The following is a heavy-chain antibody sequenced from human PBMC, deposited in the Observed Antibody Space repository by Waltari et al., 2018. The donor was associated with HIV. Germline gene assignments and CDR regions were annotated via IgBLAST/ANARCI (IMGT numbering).Heavy chain of an antibody. V-gene: IGHV3-9*01. CDR3: TKDSHSSSSLGGVFDS. CDR2: ISWNSGIM. Sequence: EVHLVESGGGLVQPGGSLRLSCAASGFTFDDYAMHWVRQPPGKALGWVSVISWNSGIMDYADSVRGRFIISRDNAKNILYLQMNSLTVEDTTFYYCTKDSHSSSSLGGVFDSWGQGALVTVSS. D-gene: IGHD6-6*01. J-gene: IGHJ4*02. CDR1: GFTFDDYA.